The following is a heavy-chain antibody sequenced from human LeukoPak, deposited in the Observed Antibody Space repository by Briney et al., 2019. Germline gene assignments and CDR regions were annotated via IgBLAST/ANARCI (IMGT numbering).Heavy chain of an antibody. CDR1: GYSFTSYW. Sequence: GESLKISCKGSGYSFTSYWIGWVRQMPGKGLEWMGIIYPGDSDTTYSPSFQGQVTISADKSISTAYLQWSSLKASDTAMYYCARRESLGYCSGGSCYSLDYWGQGTLVTVSS. CDR3: ARRESLGYCSGGSCYSLDY. V-gene: IGHV5-51*01. CDR2: IYPGDSDT. J-gene: IGHJ4*02. D-gene: IGHD2-15*01.